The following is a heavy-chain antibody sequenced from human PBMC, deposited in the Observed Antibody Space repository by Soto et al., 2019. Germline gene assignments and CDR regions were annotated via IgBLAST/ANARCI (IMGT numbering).Heavy chain of an antibody. CDR1: GVTFSSYW. Sequence: GGSLRLSCAASGVTFSSYWMSWVRQAPGKGLEWVANIKQDGGEKYYVDSVKGRFTISRDNAKNSLYLHMNSLRVEDTALYYCARRYSSSWSGFDPWGQGTLVTVSS. CDR2: IKQDGGEK. J-gene: IGHJ5*02. V-gene: IGHV3-7*01. D-gene: IGHD6-13*01. CDR3: ARRYSSSWSGFDP.